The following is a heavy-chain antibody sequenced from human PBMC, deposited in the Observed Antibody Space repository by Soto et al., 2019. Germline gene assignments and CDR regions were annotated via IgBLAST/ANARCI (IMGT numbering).Heavy chain of an antibody. J-gene: IGHJ4*02. CDR1: GGSISSGDYY. Sequence: SETLSLTCTVSGGSISSGDYYWSWIRQPPGKGLEWIGYIYYSGSTYYNPSLKSRVTISVDTSKNQFSLKLSSVTAADTAVYYCARDSNFGGNDYWGQGTLVTVSS. V-gene: IGHV4-30-4*01. CDR3: ARDSNFGGNDY. CDR2: IYYSGST. D-gene: IGHD3-10*01.